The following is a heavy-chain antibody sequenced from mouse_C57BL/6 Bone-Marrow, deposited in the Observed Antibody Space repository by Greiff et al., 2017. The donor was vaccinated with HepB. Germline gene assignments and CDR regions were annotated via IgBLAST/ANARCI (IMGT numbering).Heavy chain of an antibody. CDR1: GFTLSSYA. V-gene: IGHV5-4*01. CDR3: SREGSYYGSSPFAY. J-gene: IGHJ3*01. CDR2: ICDGGSYT. Sequence: DVQLVESGGGLVKPGGSLKLSCAASGFTLSSYAMSWVRQTPEKRLEWVATICDGGSYTYYPDNVKGRFTISRDNAKNNLYQQMSHLKSEDTAMYYRSREGSYYGSSPFAYWGQRTLVPVAT. D-gene: IGHD1-1*01.